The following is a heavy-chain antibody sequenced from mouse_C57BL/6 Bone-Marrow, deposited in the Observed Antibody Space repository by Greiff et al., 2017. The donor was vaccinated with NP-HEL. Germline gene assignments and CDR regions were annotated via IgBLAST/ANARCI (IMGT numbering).Heavy chain of an antibody. CDR2: ISDGGSYT. V-gene: IGHV5-4*01. D-gene: IGHD2-1*01. CDR1: GFTFSSYA. CDR3: ARVDGNYVAY. J-gene: IGHJ3*01. Sequence: EVQLQESGGGLVKPGGSLKLSCAASGFTFSSYAMSWVRQTPEKRLEWVATISDGGSYTYYPDNVKGRFTISRDNAKNNLYLQMSHLKSEDTAMYYCARVDGNYVAYWGQGTLVTVSA.